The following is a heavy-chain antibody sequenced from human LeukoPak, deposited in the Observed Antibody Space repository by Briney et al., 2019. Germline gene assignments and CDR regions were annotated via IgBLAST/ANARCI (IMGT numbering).Heavy chain of an antibody. CDR1: GGSISSYY. V-gene: IGHV4-59*01. J-gene: IGHJ4*02. D-gene: IGHD5-18*01. CDR2: IYYSGST. CDR3: ARTPRIQLWSFLFEN. Sequence: PSETLSLTCSVSGGSISSYYWSWIRQPPGKGLEWIGYIYYSGSTNYNPSLKSRVTISLDTSKNQFSRKLSSVTAADTAVYYCARTPRIQLWSFLFENWGQEALGTVSS.